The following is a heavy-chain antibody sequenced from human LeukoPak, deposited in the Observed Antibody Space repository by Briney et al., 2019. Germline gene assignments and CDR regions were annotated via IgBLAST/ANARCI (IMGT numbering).Heavy chain of an antibody. Sequence: GRSLRLSCAASGFTFSSYAMNWVRQAPGKGLEWVSYISSSGSTIYYADSVKGRFTISRDNTKNSLYLQMNSLRAEDTAVYYCARGPSGYHNTGGQGTLVTVSS. CDR1: GFTFSSYA. J-gene: IGHJ4*02. D-gene: IGHD5-12*01. CDR3: ARGPSGYHNT. V-gene: IGHV3-48*04. CDR2: ISSSGSTI.